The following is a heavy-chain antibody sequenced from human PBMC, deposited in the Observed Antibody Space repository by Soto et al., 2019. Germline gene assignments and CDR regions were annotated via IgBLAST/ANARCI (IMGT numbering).Heavy chain of an antibody. J-gene: IGHJ2*01. V-gene: IGHV1-58*01. CDR2: IVVGSGNT. D-gene: IGHD4-17*01. CDR3: AAPDYGDYWYFDL. CDR1: GCPFSKSD. Sequence: QMQLVQSGPEVKKPGTSVKVACKASGCPFSKSDVQWVRQARGQRLEWIGGIVVGSGNTNYAQKCQERVTITRDMSTSTVYMELSCVRSEDTAVYYCAAPDYGDYWYFDLWGRGTLVTVSP.